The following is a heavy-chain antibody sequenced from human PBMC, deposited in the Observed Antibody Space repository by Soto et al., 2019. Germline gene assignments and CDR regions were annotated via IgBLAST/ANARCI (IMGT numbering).Heavy chain of an antibody. CDR3: ARVGAVGTTGIAAADPRYWAYFDY. CDR2: INHSGST. Sequence: QVQLQQWGAGLLKPSETLSLTCAVYGGSFSGYYWSWIRQPPGKGLEWIGEINHSGSTNYNPSLKSRVNISVDTSKNQFSLKLSSVTAADTAVYYCARVGAVGTTGIAAADPRYWAYFDYWGQGTLVTVSS. J-gene: IGHJ4*02. D-gene: IGHD6-13*01. V-gene: IGHV4-34*01. CDR1: GGSFSGYY.